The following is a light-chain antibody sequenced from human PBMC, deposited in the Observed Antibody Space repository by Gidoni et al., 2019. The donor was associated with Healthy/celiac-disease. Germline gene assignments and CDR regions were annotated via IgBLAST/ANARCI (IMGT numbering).Light chain of an antibody. CDR1: KLGDKY. J-gene: IGLJ2*01. CDR3: QAWDSSTPRVV. Sequence: SYELTQPPSVSVSPGQTASITCSGDKLGDKYACWYQQKPGQSPVLVIYQDSKRPSGSPERFSGSNSGNTATLTISGTQAMDEADYYCQAWDSSTPRVVFGGGTKLTVL. V-gene: IGLV3-1*01. CDR2: QDS.